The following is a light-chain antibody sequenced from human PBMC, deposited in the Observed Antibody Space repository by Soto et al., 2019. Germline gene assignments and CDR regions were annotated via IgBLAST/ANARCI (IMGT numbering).Light chain of an antibody. Sequence: DIQMTQSPSSLSASVGDRVTITCRASQGISNYLAWYQQKPGKVPKLLIYAASTLQSGVPTRFSGSGSGTDFTLTISSLQPEDVGNYFCQKCSSAPFIFGQGTRLEIK. CDR3: QKCSSAPFI. CDR1: QGISNY. V-gene: IGKV1-27*01. J-gene: IGKJ5*01. CDR2: AAS.